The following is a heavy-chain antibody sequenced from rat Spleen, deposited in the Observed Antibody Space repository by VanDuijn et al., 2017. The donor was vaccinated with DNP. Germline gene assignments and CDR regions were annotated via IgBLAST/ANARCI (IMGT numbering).Heavy chain of an antibody. D-gene: IGHD4-3*01. CDR3: ASSWVGVRGIWFAF. Sequence: QVQLQQSGAELAKPGSSVKISCEASGYTFTTYYIGWIKQTTGQGLEYIGYIYTGSGGTNYKEKFRGKATLTVDKTSSTAFIQLSSLTPDDSAVYYCASSWVGVRGIWFAFWGQGTLVTVSS. J-gene: IGHJ3*01. CDR2: IYTGSGGT. CDR1: GYTFTTYY. V-gene: IGHV1-43*01.